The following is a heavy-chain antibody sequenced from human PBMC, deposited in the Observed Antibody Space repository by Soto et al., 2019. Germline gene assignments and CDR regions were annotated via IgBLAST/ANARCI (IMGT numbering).Heavy chain of an antibody. V-gene: IGHV1-18*01. D-gene: IGHD2-2*01. CDR1: GYSFTSYG. CDR3: ARGKADCSSTSCYVRYYGMDV. J-gene: IGHJ6*02. CDR2: ISGNNGDT. Sequence: GASVKVSCNASGYSFTSYGLSWVRQAPGQGLEWMGWISGNNGDTNYAQKLQSRLTMTTDTSTSTAYMELRSLRSDDTAVYYCARGKADCSSTSCYVRYYGMDVWVQGTTVTVSS.